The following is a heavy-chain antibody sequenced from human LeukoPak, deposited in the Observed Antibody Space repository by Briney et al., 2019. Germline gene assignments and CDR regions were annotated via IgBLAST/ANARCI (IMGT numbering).Heavy chain of an antibody. CDR2: ISGGGETT. J-gene: IGHJ4*02. D-gene: IGHD4-17*01. CDR1: GVSFNNYA. CDR3: ARDYADYVGYFFFDY. Sequence: GGSLRLSCAASGVSFNNYAMNWVRQAPGKGLEWVSSISGGGETTYYADSAKGRFTISRDNSQNTLYLQMNSLRAEDTAVYYCARDYADYVGYFFFDYWGQGTLVTVSS. V-gene: IGHV3-23*01.